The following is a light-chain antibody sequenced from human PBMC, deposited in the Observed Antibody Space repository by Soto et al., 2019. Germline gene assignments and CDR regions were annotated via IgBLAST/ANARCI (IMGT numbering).Light chain of an antibody. CDR2: GTT. V-gene: IGKV3-20*01. Sequence: EIVLTQSPGTLSLSPGERATLSCRASQSVNSLFFGWHQQKPGQAPRLLIYGTTNRAAGIPDRFSGSGSGADFTLTISSLQSEDFAVYYCQQYNSWPLTFGGGTKVDIK. CDR3: QQYNSWPLT. CDR1: QSVNSLF. J-gene: IGKJ4*01.